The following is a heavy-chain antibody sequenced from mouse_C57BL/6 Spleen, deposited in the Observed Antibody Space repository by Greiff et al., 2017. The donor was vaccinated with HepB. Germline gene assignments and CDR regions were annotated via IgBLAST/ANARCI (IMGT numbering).Heavy chain of an antibody. CDR1: GYTFTDYE. D-gene: IGHD1-1*01. CDR3: TRGGSYGSFAY. V-gene: IGHV1-15*01. J-gene: IGHJ3*01. CDR2: IDPETGGT. Sequence: LQESGAELVRPGASVTLSCKASGYTFTDYEMHWVKQTPVHGLEWIGAIDPETGGTAYNQKFKGKAILTADKSSSTAYMELRSLTSEDSAVYYCTRGGSYGSFAYWGQGTLVTVSA.